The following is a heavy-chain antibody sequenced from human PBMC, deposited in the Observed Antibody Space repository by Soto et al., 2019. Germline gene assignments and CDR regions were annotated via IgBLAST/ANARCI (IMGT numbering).Heavy chain of an antibody. CDR3: AADWAASSWFFY. J-gene: IGHJ4*02. CDR1: GGSISKINSY. CDR2: ISYSGNT. Sequence: QLQLQGSGPGLVKPSETLSLTCPVSGGSISKINSYWGWIRQPPGKGLEWIGSISYSGNTFYNPSPKSRVTISLGPSKNQVSLNLNSVTAADPGIYFFAADWAASSWFFYWGQGTLVTVSS. V-gene: IGHV4-39*01. D-gene: IGHD3-10*01.